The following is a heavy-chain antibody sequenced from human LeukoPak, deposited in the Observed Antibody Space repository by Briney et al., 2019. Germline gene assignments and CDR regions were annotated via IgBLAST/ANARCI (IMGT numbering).Heavy chain of an antibody. CDR3: ARDVLWSRVGMDV. J-gene: IGHJ6*02. CDR2: ISSSGSTI. CDR1: GFTFSDYY. Sequence: PGGSLRLSCAASGFTFSDYYMSWIRQAPGKGLEWVSYISSSGSTIYYADSVKGRSTISRDNSKNTLYLQMNSLRAEDTAVYYCARDVLWSRVGMDVWGQGTTVTVSS. D-gene: IGHD2/OR15-2a*01. V-gene: IGHV3-11*01.